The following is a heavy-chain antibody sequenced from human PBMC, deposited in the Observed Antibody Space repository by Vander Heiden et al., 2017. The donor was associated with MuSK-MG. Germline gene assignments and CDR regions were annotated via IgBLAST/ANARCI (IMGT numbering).Heavy chain of an antibody. CDR2: ISSNGGST. CDR3: VKARAGEAMGSYFDY. CDR1: GFTFSSYA. Sequence: EVQLVESGGGLVQPGGSLRLSCSASGFTFSSYAMHWVRQAPGKGLEYVSAISSNGGSTYYADSVKGRFTISRDNSKNTLYLQMSSLRAEDTAVYYCVKARAGEAMGSYFDYWGQGTLVTVSS. D-gene: IGHD5-18*01. V-gene: IGHV3-64D*06. J-gene: IGHJ4*02.